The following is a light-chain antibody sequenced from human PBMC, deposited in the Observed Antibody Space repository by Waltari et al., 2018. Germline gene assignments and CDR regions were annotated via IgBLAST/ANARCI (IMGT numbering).Light chain of an antibody. Sequence: DIQMTQSPSSLSPSLGDRVILTCRASQAISTFLAWFQLKPGKAPKSLIYDASTLHTGVPSNFSGSGSGTDFTLAISSLQPGDFAIYYCQQYSTFPPTFGGGTRVEI. CDR3: QQYSTFPPT. CDR1: QAISTF. CDR2: DAS. V-gene: IGKV1-16*02. J-gene: IGKJ4*02.